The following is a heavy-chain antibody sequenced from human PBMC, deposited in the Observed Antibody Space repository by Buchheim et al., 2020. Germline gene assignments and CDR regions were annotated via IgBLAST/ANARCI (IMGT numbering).Heavy chain of an antibody. CDR3: AKVMTHCSGGSCYLFDY. V-gene: IGHV3-23*04. CDR1: GLTFSSYA. J-gene: IGHJ4*02. CDR2: ISGNGGNT. D-gene: IGHD2-15*01. Sequence: EVLLVESGGGLVQPGGSLRLSCAASGLTFSSYAMAWVRQAPGEGLEWVAAISGNGGNTYYADSVKGRFTISRDNSKNTLSLQMNSLRADDTAVYYCAKVMTHCSGGSCYLFDYWGQGTL.